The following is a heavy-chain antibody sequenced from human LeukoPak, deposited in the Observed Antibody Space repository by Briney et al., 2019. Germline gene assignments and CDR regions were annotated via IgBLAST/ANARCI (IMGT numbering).Heavy chain of an antibody. CDR1: GFTFSTYA. D-gene: IGHD6-19*01. CDR2: ISYDGSNK. CDR3: AREAAVAGDDY. J-gene: IGHJ4*02. V-gene: IGHV3-30-3*01. Sequence: GGSPRLSCAASGFTFSTYAMHWVSQAPDKGLEWVAVISYDGSNKFYADSVKGRFTISRDNSKNTLYLQMNSLRAEDTAVYYCAREAAVAGDDYWGQGTPVTVSS.